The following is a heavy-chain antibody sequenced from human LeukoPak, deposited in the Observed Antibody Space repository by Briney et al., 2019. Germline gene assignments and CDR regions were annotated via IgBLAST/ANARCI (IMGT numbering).Heavy chain of an antibody. Sequence: PSETLSLTCTVSGGSISSYYWSWIRQPAGKGLEWIGRMYTSGSTNYNPSLKSRVTISVDTSKNQFSLKLSSVTAADTAVYYCARGRGSSWYMRGWWFDPWGQGTLVTVSS. CDR2: MYTSGST. J-gene: IGHJ5*02. CDR3: ARGRGSSWYMRGWWFDP. V-gene: IGHV4-4*07. CDR1: GGSISSYY. D-gene: IGHD6-13*01.